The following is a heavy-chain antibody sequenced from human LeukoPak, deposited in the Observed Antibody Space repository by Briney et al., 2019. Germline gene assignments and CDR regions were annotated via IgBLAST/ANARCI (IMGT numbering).Heavy chain of an antibody. CDR2: FRSDGSST. J-gene: IGHJ4*02. D-gene: IGHD3-10*01. CDR1: GFTFSSSA. CDR3: VKTLKYYGSGRGLFDS. V-gene: IGHV3-64D*06. Sequence: GGSLRLSCSASGFTFSSSAMYWVRQAPGKGLEYVSAFRSDGSSTFYADSVKGRFTISRDNSKNMLYLQMSSLRADDTAVYYCVKTLKYYGSGRGLFDSWGQGTLVTVSS.